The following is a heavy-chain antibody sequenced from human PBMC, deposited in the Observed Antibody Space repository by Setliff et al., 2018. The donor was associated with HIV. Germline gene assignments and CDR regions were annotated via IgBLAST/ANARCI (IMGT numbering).Heavy chain of an antibody. CDR3: ARHRYSSSINWFDP. CDR1: GFSFRNSFYN. D-gene: IGHD6-13*01. CDR2: IYYSGTT. V-gene: IGHV4-39*01. J-gene: IGHJ5*02. Sequence: LSLTCNVSGFSFRNSFYNWGWIRQPPGKGLEWIGTIYYSGTTYYNPSLKSRVAMSIDTSQNQFSLKLTSVTATDTAVYYCARHRYSSSINWFDPWGQGTLVTVSS.